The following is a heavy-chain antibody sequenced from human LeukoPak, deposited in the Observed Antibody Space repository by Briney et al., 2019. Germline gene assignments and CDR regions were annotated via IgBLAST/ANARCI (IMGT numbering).Heavy chain of an antibody. J-gene: IGHJ4*02. V-gene: IGHV4-59*01. CDR2: IYYSGST. CDR3: ARGWSREQQLVDYFDY. D-gene: IGHD6-13*01. Sequence: PSETLSLTCTVSGGSIGSYYWSWIRQPPGKGLEWIGYIYYSGSTNYNPSLKSRVTISVDTSKNQFSLKLSSVTAADTAVYYCARGWSREQQLVDYFDYWGQGTLVTVSS. CDR1: GGSIGSYY.